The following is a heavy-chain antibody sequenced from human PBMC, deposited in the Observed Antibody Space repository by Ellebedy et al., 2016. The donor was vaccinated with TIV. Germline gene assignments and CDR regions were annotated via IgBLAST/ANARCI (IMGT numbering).Heavy chain of an antibody. V-gene: IGHV5-51*01. Sequence: GGSLRLSXKGSGYSFTSYWIGWVRQMPGKGLEWMGIIHPGDSDTRYSPSFQGQVTISADKSINTAYLQWSSLKASDTAMYYCARHHTRYFDFWGQGTLVTVSS. CDR3: ARHHTRYFDF. J-gene: IGHJ4*02. D-gene: IGHD2-15*01. CDR1: GYSFTSYW. CDR2: IHPGDSDT.